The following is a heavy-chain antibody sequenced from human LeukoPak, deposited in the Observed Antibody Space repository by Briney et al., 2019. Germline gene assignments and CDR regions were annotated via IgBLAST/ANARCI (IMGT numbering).Heavy chain of an antibody. CDR1: GFTFSSYV. CDR2: ISGGGGST. CDR3: AKGGYCSSTSCYVGWFDP. D-gene: IGHD2-2*01. J-gene: IGHJ5*02. V-gene: IGHV3-23*01. Sequence: PGGSLRLSCAASGFTFSSYVMNWVRQAPGERLEWVSVISGGGGSTYYADAVKGRSTISRDNSKTTLFLQMTSLRAEDTGVYYCAKGGYCSSTSCYVGWFDPWGQGTLVTVSP.